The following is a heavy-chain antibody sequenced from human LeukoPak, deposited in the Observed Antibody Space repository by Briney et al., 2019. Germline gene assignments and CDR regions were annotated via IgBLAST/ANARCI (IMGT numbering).Heavy chain of an antibody. CDR1: GVSISSHY. V-gene: IGHV4-59*11. CDR2: LYGSGTT. D-gene: IGHD5-18*01. J-gene: IGHJ4*02. Sequence: SETLSLTCTVSGVSISSHYWGWIRQPPGRGLEWIGHLYGSGTTKDNPSLRSRVTLSPDTSKSQFSLRLSSVTAADTAVYYCATIKRGNIFGYFDFWGQGILVAVSS. CDR3: ATIKRGNIFGYFDF.